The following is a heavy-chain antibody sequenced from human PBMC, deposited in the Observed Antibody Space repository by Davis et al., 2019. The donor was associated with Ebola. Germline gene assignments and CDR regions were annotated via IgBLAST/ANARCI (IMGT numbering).Heavy chain of an antibody. CDR2: IRNKAYGGTT. CDR1: GFTFGEYA. D-gene: IGHD1-26*01. V-gene: IGHV3-49*04. Sequence: GGSLRLSCTASGFTFGEYALTWVRQTPRKGLEWVGFIRNKAYGGTTEYAASVKGRFTISRDDSGNIAYLQMKSLKIEDTAVYYCARESGGGIDYWGQGTLVTVSS. J-gene: IGHJ4*02. CDR3: ARESGGGIDY.